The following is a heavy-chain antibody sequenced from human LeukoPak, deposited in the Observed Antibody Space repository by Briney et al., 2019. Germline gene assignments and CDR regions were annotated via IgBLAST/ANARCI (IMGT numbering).Heavy chain of an antibody. J-gene: IGHJ4*02. CDR3: ARVLLEREAG. CDR2: INSDESST. Sequence: GGSLRLSCAASGFSLSGYWTHWVRHAPGKGLVWVSRINSDESSTSYADSVKGRFTISRDNAKNTLYLQMNSLRAEDTAVYYCARVLLEREAGWGQGTLITVSS. V-gene: IGHV3-74*01. CDR1: GFSLSGYW. D-gene: IGHD1-1*01.